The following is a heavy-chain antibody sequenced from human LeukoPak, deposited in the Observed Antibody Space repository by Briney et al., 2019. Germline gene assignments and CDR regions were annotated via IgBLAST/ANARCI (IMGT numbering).Heavy chain of an antibody. CDR1: GFTFSNAW. V-gene: IGHV3-15*01. D-gene: IGHD3-3*01. CDR3: TTAPSFGVVILDY. J-gene: IGHJ4*02. CDR2: IKSKTDGGTT. Sequence: GGSLRLSCAASGFTFSNAWMSWVRQAPGKGLEWVGRIKSKTDGGTTDYAAPVKGRFTISRDDSKNTLYLQMNSLKTEDTAVYYCTTAPSFGVVILDYWGQGTLVTVSS.